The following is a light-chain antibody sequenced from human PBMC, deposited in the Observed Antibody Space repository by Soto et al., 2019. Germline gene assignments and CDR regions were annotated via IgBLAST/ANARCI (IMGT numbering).Light chain of an antibody. J-gene: IGLJ2*01. V-gene: IGLV4-69*01. Sequence: QSVLTQSPSASASLGASVKLTCTLSSGHSSYAIAWHQQQPEQGPRYLMKLNSDGSHSKGDGIPDRFSGSCSGAERYLTIASLQAEEEADYDCQTWGTGIQVFGGGTKLTVL. CDR3: QTWGTGIQV. CDR2: LNSDGSH. CDR1: SGHSSYA.